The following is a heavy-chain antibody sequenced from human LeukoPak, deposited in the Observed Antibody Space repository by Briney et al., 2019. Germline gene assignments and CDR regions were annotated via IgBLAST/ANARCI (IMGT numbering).Heavy chain of an antibody. CDR3: ARLIQLVDY. D-gene: IGHD5-18*01. J-gene: IGHJ4*02. CDR2: ISSSSSTI. CDR1: GFTFSSYW. Sequence: QPGGSLRLSCAASGFTFSSYWMNWVRQAPGKGLEWVSYISSSSSTIYYADSVKGRFTISRDNAKNSLYLQMNSLRAEDTAVYYCARLIQLVDYWGQGTLVTVSS. V-gene: IGHV3-48*01.